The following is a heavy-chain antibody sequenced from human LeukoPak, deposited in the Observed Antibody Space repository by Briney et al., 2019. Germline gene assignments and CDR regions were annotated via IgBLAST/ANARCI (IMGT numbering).Heavy chain of an antibody. CDR3: AGSTYSGSHWDAFDI. V-gene: IGHV3-21*01. CDR1: GFTFSRYN. D-gene: IGHD1-26*01. J-gene: IGHJ3*02. Sequence: GGSLRLSCAASGFTFSRYNMDWVRQAPGRGLEWVSSITSISNYIYYADSVKGQFTISRDNAKNSLYLQMNSLRADDTAVYYCAGSTYSGSHWDAFDIWGQGTMVTVSS. CDR2: ITSISNYI.